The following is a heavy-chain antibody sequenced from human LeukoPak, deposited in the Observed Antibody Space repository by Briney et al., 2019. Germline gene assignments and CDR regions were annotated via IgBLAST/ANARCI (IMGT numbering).Heavy chain of an antibody. CDR3: ARAMSGYSYGYSYYYYYYMDV. Sequence: GGSLRLSCAASGFTFSSYSMNWVRQAPGKGLEWVSSISGSSSYIYYADPVKGRFTISRHNAKNSLYLQMNSLRAEDTALYYCARAMSGYSYGYSYYYYYYMDVWGKGTTVTVSS. CDR2: ISGSSSYI. V-gene: IGHV3-21*04. J-gene: IGHJ6*03. CDR1: GFTFSSYS. D-gene: IGHD5-18*01.